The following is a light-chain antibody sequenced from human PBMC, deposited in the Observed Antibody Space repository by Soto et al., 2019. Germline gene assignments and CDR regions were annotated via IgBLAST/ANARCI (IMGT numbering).Light chain of an antibody. Sequence: DTPMTQSPTSLSASVVDSVTITCRASQGINNYLAWYQQKPGKVPVLLIYSASTLKAGIPSRFSGSGAGTDFTLTISSLQPEDFTTYFCQQAFSAEWTFGQGTKVDIK. CDR1: QGINNY. CDR3: QQAFSAEWT. J-gene: IGKJ1*01. CDR2: SAS. V-gene: IGKV1-27*01.